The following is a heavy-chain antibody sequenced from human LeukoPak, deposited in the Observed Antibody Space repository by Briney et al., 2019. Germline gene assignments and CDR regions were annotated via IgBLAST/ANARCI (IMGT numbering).Heavy chain of an antibody. J-gene: IGHJ6*03. CDR3: ARGPYDYGDYVLWRYYYYYMDV. Sequence: SETLSLTCAVYGGSFSGYYWSWIRQPPGKGLEWIGEINHSGSTNYNPSLKSRVTISVDTSKNQFSLKLSSVTAADTAVYYCARGPYDYGDYVLWRYYYYYMDVWGKGTTVTVSS. D-gene: IGHD4-17*01. CDR1: GGSFSGYY. CDR2: INHSGST. V-gene: IGHV4-34*01.